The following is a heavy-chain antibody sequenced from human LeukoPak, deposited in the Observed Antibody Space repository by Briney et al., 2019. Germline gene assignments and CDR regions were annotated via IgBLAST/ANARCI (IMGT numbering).Heavy chain of an antibody. CDR1: GFTFSNYA. V-gene: IGHV3-23*01. D-gene: IGHD3-3*01. J-gene: IGHJ4*02. Sequence: GGSLRLSCAASGFTFSNYAMSWVRQAPGKGLEWVSAISGSGGSTYNADSVKGRFTISRDNSKNTLYLQMNSLRAEDTAVYYCARDGGYDFWSGYYQDYWGQGTLVTVSS. CDR3: ARDGGYDFWSGYYQDY. CDR2: ISGSGGST.